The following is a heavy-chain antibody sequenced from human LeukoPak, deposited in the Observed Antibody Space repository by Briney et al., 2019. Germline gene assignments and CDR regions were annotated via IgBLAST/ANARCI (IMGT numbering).Heavy chain of an antibody. J-gene: IGHJ6*03. CDR1: GGSISSSSYY. Sequence: SETLSLTCTVSGGSISSSSYYWDWIRQPPGKGLEWIGSIYYSGSTYYNPSLKSRVTISVDTSKNQFSLKLSSVTAADTAVYYCARDGRGYSYGTGYYYYYMDVWGKGTTVTISS. V-gene: IGHV4-39*02. D-gene: IGHD5-18*01. CDR2: IYYSGST. CDR3: ARDGRGYSYGTGYYYYYMDV.